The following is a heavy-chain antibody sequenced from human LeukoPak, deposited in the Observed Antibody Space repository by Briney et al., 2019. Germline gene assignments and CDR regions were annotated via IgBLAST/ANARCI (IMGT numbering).Heavy chain of an antibody. V-gene: IGHV4-34*01. CDR2: INHSGST. Sequence: SETLSLTCAVYGGSFSGYYWSWIRQPPGKGLEWIGEINHSGSTNYNPSLKSRVTISVDTSNNQFSLKLTSVTAGDTAVYYCARALGYYYYYYGMDVWGQGTTVTVSS. CDR1: GGSFSGYY. CDR3: ARALGYYYYYYGMDV. D-gene: IGHD3-16*01. J-gene: IGHJ6*02.